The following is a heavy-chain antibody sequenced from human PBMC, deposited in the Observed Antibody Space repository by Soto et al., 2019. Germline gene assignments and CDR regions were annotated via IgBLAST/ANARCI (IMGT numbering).Heavy chain of an antibody. D-gene: IGHD4-17*01. J-gene: IGHJ4*02. CDR1: GFTFSNYG. CDR2: IWYDGSNK. V-gene: IGHV3-33*01. Sequence: GGSLRLSCAASGFTFSNYGMHWARQAPGKGLEWVAVIWYDGSNKYYGDSVKGRFTISRDNSKNTLYLQMNSLRGEDMAVYYCARDREPMPTLTEIGCWVQGTLVTVS. CDR3: ARDREPMPTLTEIGC.